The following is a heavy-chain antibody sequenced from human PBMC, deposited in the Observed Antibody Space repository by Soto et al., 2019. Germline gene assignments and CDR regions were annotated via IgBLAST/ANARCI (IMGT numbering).Heavy chain of an antibody. Sequence: QVQLQQWGAGLLKPSETPSLTCAVYGGSFRDYYWSWIRQPPGKGLEWIGEINHSGSTNYNPSLKSRVTMSVDTSKNQFSLKLSSVTAADTAVYYCARGGGYPYWYFDLWGRGTLLTVSS. J-gene: IGHJ2*01. D-gene: IGHD6-25*01. CDR2: INHSGST. CDR1: GGSFRDYY. CDR3: ARGGGYPYWYFDL. V-gene: IGHV4-34*01.